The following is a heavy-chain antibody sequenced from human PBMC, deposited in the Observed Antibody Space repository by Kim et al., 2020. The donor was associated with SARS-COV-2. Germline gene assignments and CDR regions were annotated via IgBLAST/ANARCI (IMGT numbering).Heavy chain of an antibody. Sequence: PTSTPPPKSRITRPVDTSKNQFSLKLSSVTAAETAVYYCAREGGHGFDYWGQGTLVTVSS. J-gene: IGHJ4*02. CDR3: AREGGHGFDY. V-gene: IGHV4-59*01. CDR2: P.